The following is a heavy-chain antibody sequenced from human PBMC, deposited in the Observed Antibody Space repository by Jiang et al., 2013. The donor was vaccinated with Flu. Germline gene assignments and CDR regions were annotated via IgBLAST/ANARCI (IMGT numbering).Heavy chain of an antibody. J-gene: IGHJ4*02. CDR3: ARTHSRPGYFDY. CDR2: ISSSGNYR. Sequence: VQLVESGGGLVKPGESLRLSCAASGFTFSDYYMSWIRQAPGKGLEWVSYISSSGNYRSYADSVKGRLTISRDNAKRSLFLQMTSLRAEDTAVYYCARTHSRPGYFDYWGQGTLVTVSS. CDR1: GFTFSDYY. V-gene: IGHV3-11*06. D-gene: IGHD1-14*01.